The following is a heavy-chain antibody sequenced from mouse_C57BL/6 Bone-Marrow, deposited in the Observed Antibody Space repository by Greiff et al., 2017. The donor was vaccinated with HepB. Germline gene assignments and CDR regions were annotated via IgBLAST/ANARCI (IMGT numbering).Heavy chain of an antibody. Sequence: QVQLQQSGPGLLQPSQSLSITCTVSGFSLTSYGVHWVRQSPGKGLEWLGVIWSGGSTDYTAAFTSRPSISKNNSKSQVFFKMNSLQADDTAIYYCARKWDDYDAYAMDYWRQGTSATVSS. J-gene: IGHJ4*01. CDR3: ARKWDDYDAYAMDY. CDR2: IWSGGST. V-gene: IGHV2-2*01. CDR1: GFSLTSYG. D-gene: IGHD2-4*01.